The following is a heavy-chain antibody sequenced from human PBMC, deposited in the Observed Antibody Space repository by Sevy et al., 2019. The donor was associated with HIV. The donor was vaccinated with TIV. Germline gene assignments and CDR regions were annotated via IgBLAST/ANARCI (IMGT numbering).Heavy chain of an antibody. D-gene: IGHD2-2*02. CDR3: ARGPNCSSTSCYIVGMDV. J-gene: IGHJ6*02. V-gene: IGHV4-34*01. CDR2: INHSGST. Sequence: SETLSLTCPVYGGSFSGYYWSWIRQPPGKGLEWIGEINHSGSTNYNPSLKSRVTISVDTSKNQFSLKLSSVTAADTAVYYCARGPNCSSTSCYIVGMDVWGQGTTVTVSS. CDR1: GGSFSGYY.